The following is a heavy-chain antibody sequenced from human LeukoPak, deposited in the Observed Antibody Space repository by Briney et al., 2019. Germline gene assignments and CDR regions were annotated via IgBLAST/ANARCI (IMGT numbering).Heavy chain of an antibody. D-gene: IGHD4-17*01. CDR3: ARRTTVTTIDY. V-gene: IGHV3-33*03. Sequence: GRSLRLSCAASGFTFSSYGMHWVRQAPGKGLEWVAVIWYDGSNKYYADSVKGRFTISRDNARNTLYLQMNSLRAEDTAVYYCARRTTVTTIDYWGQGTLVTVSS. CDR1: GFTFSSYG. CDR2: IWYDGSNK. J-gene: IGHJ4*02.